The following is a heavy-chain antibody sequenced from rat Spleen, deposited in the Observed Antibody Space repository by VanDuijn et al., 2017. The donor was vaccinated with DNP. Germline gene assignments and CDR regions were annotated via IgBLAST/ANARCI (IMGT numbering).Heavy chain of an antibody. V-gene: IGHV3-3*01. CDR1: XXXITXXYR. CDR3: VRSGGVHYGLSLDY. J-gene: IGHJ2*01. CDR2: TNSAGNP. Sequence: VQLXESGPXXVKPSXXXSLXXXVTXXXITXXYRXNXIRXXXGXXXEWMGYTNSAGNPHYNPPLASQITITRETSKNQYFLQVDSVTAEDTATYYCVRSGGVHYGLSLDYWGQGVMVTVSS. D-gene: IGHD1-6*01.